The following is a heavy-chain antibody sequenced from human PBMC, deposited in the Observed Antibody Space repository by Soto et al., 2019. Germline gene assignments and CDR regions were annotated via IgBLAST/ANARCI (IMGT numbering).Heavy chain of an antibody. CDR3: ARVRGYCSGGSCRRYYFDY. J-gene: IGHJ4*02. V-gene: IGHV4-34*01. CDR1: GWSFSGYY. Sequence: SETLSPTCAVYGWSFSGYYWSRIRQPPGKGLEWIGEINHSGSTNYNPSLKSRVTISVDTSKNQFSLKLSSVTAADTAVYYCARVRGYCSGGSCRRYYFDYWGQGTQVTVSS. D-gene: IGHD2-15*01. CDR2: INHSGST.